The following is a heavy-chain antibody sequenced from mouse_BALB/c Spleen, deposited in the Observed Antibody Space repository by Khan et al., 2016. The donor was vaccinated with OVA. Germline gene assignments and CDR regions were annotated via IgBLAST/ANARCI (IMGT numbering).Heavy chain of an antibody. CDR1: GYSITSGYA. Sequence: EVQLQESEPGLVKPSQSLSLTCTVTGYSITSGYAWNWIRQFPGNKLEWMGYISYSGVTSYTPSLKSRISITRDTSKNQFFLQLTSVTTEDTATYYCARGNYYGYYFDYWGQGTTLTVSS. CDR2: ISYSGVT. J-gene: IGHJ2*01. D-gene: IGHD1-1*01. V-gene: IGHV3-2*02. CDR3: ARGNYYGYYFDY.